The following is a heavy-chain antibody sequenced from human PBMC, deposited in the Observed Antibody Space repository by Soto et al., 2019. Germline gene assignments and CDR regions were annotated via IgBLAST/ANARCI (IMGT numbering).Heavy chain of an antibody. CDR1: GFTFSSYA. V-gene: IGHV3-30-3*01. Sequence: QVQLVESGGGVVQPGRSLRLSCAASGFTFSSYAMNWVRQAPGKGLEWVAFISYDGSNKYYADPVKGRFTISRDNSKNTLYLQVNSLRAEDTAVYYCARQVVAGLYFDYWGQGTLVTVSS. J-gene: IGHJ4*02. CDR3: ARQVVAGLYFDY. CDR2: ISYDGSNK. D-gene: IGHD6-19*01.